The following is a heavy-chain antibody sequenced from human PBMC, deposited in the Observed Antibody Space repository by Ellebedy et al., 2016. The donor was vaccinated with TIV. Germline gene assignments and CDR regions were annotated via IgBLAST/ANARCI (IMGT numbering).Heavy chain of an antibody. V-gene: IGHV1-2*04. D-gene: IGHD4-17*01. CDR1: GYTFTGYY. Sequence: ASVKVSXXASGYTFTGYYMHWVRQAPGQGLEWMGWINPNSGGTNYAQKFQGWVTMTRDTSISTAYMELSSLRSEDTAVYYCARGYYGDVYYYYGMDVWGQGTTVTVSS. CDR3: ARGYYGDVYYYYGMDV. J-gene: IGHJ6*02. CDR2: INPNSGGT.